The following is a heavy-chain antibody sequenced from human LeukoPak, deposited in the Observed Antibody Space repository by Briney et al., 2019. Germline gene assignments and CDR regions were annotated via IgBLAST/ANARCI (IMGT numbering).Heavy chain of an antibody. CDR1: GFTFSTYE. J-gene: IGHJ4*02. Sequence: GGSLRLSCAASGFTFSTYEMNWVRQAPGKGLEWVSYISSSGSTIYYADSVKGRFTISRDNAKNSLYLQMNSLRAEDTAVYYCARDYYYNSGRFDNWGQGTVVTVSS. CDR3: ARDYYYNSGRFDN. V-gene: IGHV3-48*03. D-gene: IGHD3-10*01. CDR2: ISSSGSTI.